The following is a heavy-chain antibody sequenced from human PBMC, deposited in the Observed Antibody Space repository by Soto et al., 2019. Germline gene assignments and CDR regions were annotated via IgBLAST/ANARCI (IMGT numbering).Heavy chain of an antibody. CDR2: MNPNSGNT. V-gene: IGHV1-8*01. D-gene: IGHD1-20*01. CDR3: AREVSNWFDP. J-gene: IGHJ5*02. Sequence: ASVKVSCKASGYTFTSYDINWVRQATGQGLEWMGWMNPNSGNTGYAQKFQGRVTITADESTSTAYMELSSLRSEDTAVYYCAREVSNWFDPWGQGTLVTVSS. CDR1: GYTFTSYD.